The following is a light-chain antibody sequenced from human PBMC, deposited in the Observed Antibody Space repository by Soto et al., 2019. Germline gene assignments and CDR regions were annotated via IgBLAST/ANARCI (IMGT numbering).Light chain of an antibody. J-gene: IGKJ2*01. CDR3: QQYYNWPYT. V-gene: IGKV3-15*01. CDR2: GTS. CDR1: PISST. Sequence: MTQSPACLSVSPRDGLTISCRAGPISSTVAWHQQRPGQAPSLLIYGTSVRATSLPARFIGSGSVTEFTLTINSLQSEDYAVYCCQQYYNWPYTLGQGTKVDI.